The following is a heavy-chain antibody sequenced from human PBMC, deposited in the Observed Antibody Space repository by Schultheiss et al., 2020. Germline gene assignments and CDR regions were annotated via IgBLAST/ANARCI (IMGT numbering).Heavy chain of an antibody. J-gene: IGHJ4*02. Sequence: GESLKISCTASGFTFGDYAMSWFRQALGKGLEWVGFIRSKAYGGTTDYAASVKGRFTISRDDSKSIAYLQINSLKTEDTAMYYCTRGRGGYDFDYWGQGTLVTVSS. CDR3: TRGRGGYDFDY. V-gene: IGHV3-49*03. CDR2: IRSKAYGGTT. CDR1: GFTFGDYA. D-gene: IGHD5-12*01.